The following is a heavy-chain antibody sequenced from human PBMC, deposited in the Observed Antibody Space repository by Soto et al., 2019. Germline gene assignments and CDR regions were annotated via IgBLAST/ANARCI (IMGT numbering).Heavy chain of an antibody. CDR2: ISDNGANT. J-gene: IGHJ4*02. Sequence: EVQMLESGGGVVRPGGSLRLSCIASGFTFSNYAMSWVRQAPGKGLGWVSTISDNGANTFIGDSMKDHFDISRDNSKNTVFLHLSTVRAEDTAIYYCARAIGADFFDYWGQGTPVTVSS. D-gene: IGHD6-25*01. V-gene: IGHV3-23*01. CDR1: GFTFSNYA. CDR3: ARAIGADFFDY.